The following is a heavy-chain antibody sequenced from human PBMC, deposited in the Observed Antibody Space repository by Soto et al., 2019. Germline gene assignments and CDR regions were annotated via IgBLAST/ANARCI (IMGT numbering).Heavy chain of an antibody. D-gene: IGHD3-3*01. J-gene: IGHJ4*02. CDR2: IKSKTDGGTT. CDR1: GFTFSNAW. Sequence: GGSLRLSCAASGFTFSNAWMSWVRQAPGKGLEWVGRIKSKTDGGTTDYAAPVKGRFTISRDDSKNTLYLQMNSLKTEDTAVYYCTTGGFLEPVHYFDYWGQGTLVTVSS. CDR3: TTGGFLEPVHYFDY. V-gene: IGHV3-15*01.